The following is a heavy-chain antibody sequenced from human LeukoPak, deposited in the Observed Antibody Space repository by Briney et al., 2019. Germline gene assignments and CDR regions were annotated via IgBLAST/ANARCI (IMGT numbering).Heavy chain of an antibody. CDR1: GSEFTFGNFA. J-gene: IGHJ6*03. V-gene: IGHV3-23*01. Sequence: GGSLRLSCEVSGSEFTFGNFAMSWVRQAPGKGLEWVSGISGSGYYTYYADSVKGRFTISRDNSKNTVYIQINSLRAEDTAVYYCAKDGSWGDYQFYFYMDVWGKGTTVTVSS. CDR3: AKDGSWGDYQFYFYMDV. CDR2: ISGSGYYT. D-gene: IGHD2-2*01.